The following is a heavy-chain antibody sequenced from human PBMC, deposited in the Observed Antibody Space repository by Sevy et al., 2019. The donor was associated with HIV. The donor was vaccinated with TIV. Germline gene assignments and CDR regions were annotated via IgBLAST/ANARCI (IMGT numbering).Heavy chain of an antibody. CDR2: IRSKAYGGTT. V-gene: IGHV3-49*03. CDR3: TRVPSDPSYYYYYYGIDV. D-gene: IGHD2-2*01. J-gene: IGHJ6*02. CDR1: GFTFGDYA. Sequence: GGSLRLSCTASGFTFGDYAMSWFRQAPGKGLEWVGFIRSKAYGGTTEYAASVKGRFTISRDDSKSIAYLQMNSLKTEDTAVYYSTRVPSDPSYYYYYYGIDVWGQGTTVTVSS.